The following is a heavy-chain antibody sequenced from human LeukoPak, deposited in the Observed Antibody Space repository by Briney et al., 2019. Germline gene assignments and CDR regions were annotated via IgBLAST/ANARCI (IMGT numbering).Heavy chain of an antibody. CDR1: GFTFSSYG. CDR2: ISYDGNSK. J-gene: IGHJ4*02. V-gene: IGHV3-30*18. CDR3: AKDRSSSGWYYFDY. D-gene: IGHD6-19*01. Sequence: GGSLRLSCAASGFTFSSYGMHWVRQVPGNGLEWVAVISYDGNSKYYVDSVKGRFTISRDNSKNTLYLQMNSLRPEDTAVYYCAKDRSSSGWYYFDYWGQGTLVTVSS.